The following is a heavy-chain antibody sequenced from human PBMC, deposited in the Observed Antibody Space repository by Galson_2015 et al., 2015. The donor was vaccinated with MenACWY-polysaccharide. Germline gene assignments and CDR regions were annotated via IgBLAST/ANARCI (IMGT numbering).Heavy chain of an antibody. D-gene: IGHD2-2*01. CDR1: GFSFGSHP. Sequence: SLRLSCAASGFSFGSHPMDWVRQAPGKGPEWLAYINTISSLIYYADSVKGRFTISRDNAKNLLYLQMSSLRDEDTAVYYCVRDGLVVGNFDFWGQGTSVIVSS. J-gene: IGHJ4*02. CDR2: INTISSLI. CDR3: VRDGLVVGNFDF. V-gene: IGHV3-48*02.